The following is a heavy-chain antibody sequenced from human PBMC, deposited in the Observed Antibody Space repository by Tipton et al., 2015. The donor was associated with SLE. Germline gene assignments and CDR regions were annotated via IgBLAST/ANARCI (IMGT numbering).Heavy chain of an antibody. CDR1: GGSFSHYG. J-gene: IGHJ4*02. D-gene: IGHD1-7*01. CDR3: ARGRVQNWNYVRYFEY. CDR2: IIPMSGSA. Sequence: QSGAEVKKPGSSVKVSCKASGGSFSHYGISWVRQAPGQGLEWMGGIIPMSGSAKNAQKFHGRVSITADESTSTAYMELSSLRSEDTALYYCARGRVQNWNYVRYFEYWGQGTLVTVSS. V-gene: IGHV1-69*01.